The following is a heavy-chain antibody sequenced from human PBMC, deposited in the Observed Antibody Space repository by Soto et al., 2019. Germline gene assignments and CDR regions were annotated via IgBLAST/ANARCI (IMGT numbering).Heavy chain of an antibody. CDR3: ASSGSPYGVDV. CDR2: IYHSGTT. D-gene: IGHD3-22*01. V-gene: IGHV4-4*02. Sequence: QVQLQESGPGLVKPSGTLSLTCVVSGGSITSRNWWSWVRQPPGKGLEWIGEIYHSGTTNYNPSLKCRVTLSVDKSNNQFSLEVTSVTAADTAVYYCASSGSPYGVDVWGQGTTVTVSS. CDR1: GGSITSRNW. J-gene: IGHJ6*02.